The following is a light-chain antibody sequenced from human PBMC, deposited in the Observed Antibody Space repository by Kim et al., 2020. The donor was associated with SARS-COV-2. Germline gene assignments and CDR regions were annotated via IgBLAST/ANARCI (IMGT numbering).Light chain of an antibody. V-gene: IGKV1-27*01. Sequence: ASVGDRVTITCRASQGISNYLAWYQQKPGKVPKLLIYAASTLQSGVPSRFSGSGSGTDFTLTITSLQPEDVATYYCQKYNSAPPTFGQGTKVEIK. CDR1: QGISNY. CDR2: AAS. J-gene: IGKJ1*01. CDR3: QKYNSAPPT.